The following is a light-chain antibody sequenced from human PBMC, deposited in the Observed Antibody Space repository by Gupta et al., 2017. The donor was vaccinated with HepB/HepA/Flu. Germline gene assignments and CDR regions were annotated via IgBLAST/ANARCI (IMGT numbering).Light chain of an antibody. V-gene: IGKV1-12*01. CDR1: QDISSY. J-gene: IGKJ4*01. CDR2: AAS. CDR3: LQAKSFPLT. Sequence: DIQTTQPPSSVGASVGDRATVTCRASQDISSYLAWFQQKPGKAPKLLIYAASSLQIGVPSRFSGSGSGTDFTLTISSLQPEDFATYYCLQAKSFPLTFGGGTKVEIK.